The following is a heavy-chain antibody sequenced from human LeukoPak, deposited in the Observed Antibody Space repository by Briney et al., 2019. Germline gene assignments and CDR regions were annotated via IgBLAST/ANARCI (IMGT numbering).Heavy chain of an antibody. J-gene: IGHJ4*02. Sequence: SETLSLTCTVSGGSVSSTSYYWAWMRQPPGKGLEWIGSDYYSGTTYYNPSLKSRVTMSADTSKNQFSLKLSSVTAADTAVYYCARHNNYGANSMSFDSWGQGTLVTVSS. CDR3: ARHNNYGANSMSFDS. CDR2: DYYSGTT. CDR1: GGSVSSTSYY. V-gene: IGHV4-39*01. D-gene: IGHD4-23*01.